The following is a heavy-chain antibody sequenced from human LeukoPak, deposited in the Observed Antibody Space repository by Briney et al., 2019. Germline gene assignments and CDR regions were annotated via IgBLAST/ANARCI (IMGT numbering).Heavy chain of an antibody. D-gene: IGHD4-17*01. CDR2: INSDGSST. CDR3: ARGAPYGDIGY. V-gene: IGHV3-74*01. CDR1: GFTFSSYW. Sequence: GGSLRLSCAASGFTFSSYWMNWVRQAPGKGLVWVSRINSDGSSTSYADSVKGRFTISRDNAKNTLYLQMNSLRVEDTAVYYCARGAPYGDIGYWGQGALVTVSS. J-gene: IGHJ4*02.